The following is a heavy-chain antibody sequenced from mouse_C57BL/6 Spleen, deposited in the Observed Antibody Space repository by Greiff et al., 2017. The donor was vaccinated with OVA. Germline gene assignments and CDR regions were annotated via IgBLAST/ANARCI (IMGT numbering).Heavy chain of an antibody. Sequence: EVQGVESGGGLVKPGGSLKLSCAASGFTFSSYAMSWVRQTPEKRLEWVATISDGGSYTYYPDNVKGRFTISRDNAKNNLYLQMSHLKSEDTAMYYCARERGDYVRFAYWGQGTLATVSA. V-gene: IGHV5-4*01. CDR3: ARERGDYVRFAY. CDR1: GFTFSSYA. D-gene: IGHD1-1*01. CDR2: ISDGGSYT. J-gene: IGHJ3*01.